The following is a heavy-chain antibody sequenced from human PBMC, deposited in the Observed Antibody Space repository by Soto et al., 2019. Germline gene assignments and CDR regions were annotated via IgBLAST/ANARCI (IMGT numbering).Heavy chain of an antibody. V-gene: IGHV2-5*02. Sequence: QITLKESGPTLVKPTQTLTLTCTFSGFSLSTSGVGVGWIRQPPGKALEWLALIYWADDKRYSPSLKSRLTITKDTSKNQVVLTMTNMDPVDTSTYYCAHFTDLINMVRGVSAPHYGMDVWGQGTTVTVSS. D-gene: IGHD3-10*01. J-gene: IGHJ6*02. CDR1: GFSLSTSGVG. CDR2: IYWADDK. CDR3: AHFTDLINMVRGVSAPHYGMDV.